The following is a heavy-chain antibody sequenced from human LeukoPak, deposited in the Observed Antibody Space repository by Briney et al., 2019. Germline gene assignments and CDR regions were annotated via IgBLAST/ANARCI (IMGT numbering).Heavy chain of an antibody. CDR1: GYSFTNYW. D-gene: IGHD1-26*01. CDR3: ARGDFLFDF. Sequence: GESLKISCKASGYSFTNYWISWVRQMPGKGLEWMGTIDPSDSYTNYSPSFQGHVTISADKSISTAYLQWSSLKASDTAMYYCARGDFLFDFWGQGTLVTVSS. CDR2: IDPSDSYT. J-gene: IGHJ4*02. V-gene: IGHV5-10-1*01.